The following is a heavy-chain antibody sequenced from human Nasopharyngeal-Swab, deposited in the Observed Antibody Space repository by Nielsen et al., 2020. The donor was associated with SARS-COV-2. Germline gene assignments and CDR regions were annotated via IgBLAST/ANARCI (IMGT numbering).Heavy chain of an antibody. Sequence: GSLRLSCIVSGGSVSNYNYYWSWIRQHPGKRLEWIGYIYDSGSTNYNPSLRSRVTITVDTSKNQFSLKLNSVTAADTAMYYCARVLAVAGTRKSLDVWGQGTTVTVSS. CDR1: GGSVSNYNYY. J-gene: IGHJ6*02. CDR2: IYDSGST. D-gene: IGHD6-19*01. V-gene: IGHV4-61*01. CDR3: ARVLAVAGTRKSLDV.